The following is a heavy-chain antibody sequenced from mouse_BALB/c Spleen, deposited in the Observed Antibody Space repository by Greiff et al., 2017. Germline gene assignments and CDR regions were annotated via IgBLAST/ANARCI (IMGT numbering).Heavy chain of an antibody. J-gene: IGHJ4*01. Sequence: EVMLVESGGGLVQPGGSRKLSCAASGFAFSSYDMSWVRQTPEKRLEWVAYISSGGGSTYYPDTVKGRFTISRDNAKNTLYLQMSSLKSEDTAMYYCARHVNGNYVAMDYWGQGTSVTVSS. D-gene: IGHD2-1*01. CDR1: GFAFSSYD. CDR3: ARHVNGNYVAMDY. V-gene: IGHV5-12-1*01. CDR2: ISSGGGST.